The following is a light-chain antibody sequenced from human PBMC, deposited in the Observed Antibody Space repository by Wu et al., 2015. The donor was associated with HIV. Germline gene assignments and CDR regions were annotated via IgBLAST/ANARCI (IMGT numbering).Light chain of an antibody. J-gene: IGKJ4*01. CDR1: QNVDNN. CDR3: QQSDDWPPVT. Sequence: EIVMTQSPATLSVSPGERVTLSCRASQNVDNNLAWYQQKPGQPPRLLIYGASTRATNIPARFSGSGSGTDFTLTISSMQSEDFAVYYCQQSDDWPPVTFGGGTKVEV. V-gene: IGKV3-15*01. CDR2: GAS.